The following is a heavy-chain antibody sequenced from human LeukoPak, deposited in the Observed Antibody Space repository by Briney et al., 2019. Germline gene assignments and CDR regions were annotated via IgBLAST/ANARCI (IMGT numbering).Heavy chain of an antibody. J-gene: IGHJ4*02. CDR2: IYYSGST. V-gene: IGHV4-59*08. CDR3: ARSGHSGSSWFWVDY. D-gene: IGHD6-13*01. CDR1: GGSISSYY. Sequence: PSETLSLTCTVSGGSISSYYWSWIRQPPGKGLEWIGYIYYSGSTNYNPSLKSRVTISVDTSKNQFSLKLSSVTAADTAVYYWARSGHSGSSWFWVDYWGQGTLVTVSS.